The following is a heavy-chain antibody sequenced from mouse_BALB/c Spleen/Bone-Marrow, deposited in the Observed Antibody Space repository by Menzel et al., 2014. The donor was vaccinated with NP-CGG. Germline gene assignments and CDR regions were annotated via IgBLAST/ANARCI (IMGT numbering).Heavy chain of an antibody. J-gene: IGHJ4*01. CDR1: GFDFSGYW. CDR3: ARPRGNYAMDY. V-gene: IGHV4-1*02. Sequence: EVQVVESGGGLVRPGGSLKLSCAASGFDFSGYWMSWVRQAPGKGLEWIGEINPDSSTINYTPSLKDKFIISRDNAKNTLYLQMSIVRSEDTALYYCARPRGNYAMDYWGQGPSVTVSS. CDR2: INPDSSTI.